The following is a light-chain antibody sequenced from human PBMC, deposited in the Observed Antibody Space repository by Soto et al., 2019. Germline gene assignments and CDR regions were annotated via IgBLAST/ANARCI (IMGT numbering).Light chain of an antibody. Sequence: EIVLTQSPGTLSLSPGERATLSRRASQSISSNYLAWYQQTPGQAPRLLIYDASSRAAGIPDRFSGSGSGTDFTLTISRLEPEDFGVYYCQQYAGSPRTFGQGTKVEVK. J-gene: IGKJ1*01. CDR1: QSISSNY. CDR2: DAS. CDR3: QQYAGSPRT. V-gene: IGKV3-20*01.